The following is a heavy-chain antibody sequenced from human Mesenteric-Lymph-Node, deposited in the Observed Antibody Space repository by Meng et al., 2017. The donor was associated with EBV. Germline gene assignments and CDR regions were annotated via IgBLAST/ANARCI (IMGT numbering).Heavy chain of an antibody. J-gene: IGHJ2*01. CDR3: ARGEIVRGEWYFDL. CDR2: IYHGGST. CDR1: GGSISSSNW. V-gene: IGHV4-4*02. Sequence: QVQLQESGPGLVKPSETLSLTCFVSGGSISSSNWWSWVRQSPGKGLEWIGEIYHGGSTNYNPSLKSRVTMSVDKSQNQFSLKLTSVTAADRAIYYCARGEIVRGEWYFDLWGRGTLVTVSS. D-gene: IGHD1-26*01.